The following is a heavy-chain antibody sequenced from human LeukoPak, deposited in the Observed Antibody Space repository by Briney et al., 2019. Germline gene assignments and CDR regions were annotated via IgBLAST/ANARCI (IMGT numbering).Heavy chain of an antibody. Sequence: SETLSLTCTISGGFISSSSYYWGWIRQPPGKGLEWIGDIYYSGSTYYSPSLKSRVSISVDTSKNQFSLILSSVTAADTALFYCARRRYYDSTGYFDGGQGTQVTVS. V-gene: IGHV4-39*01. CDR3: ARRRYYDSTGYFD. CDR2: IYYSGST. CDR1: GGFISSSSYY. J-gene: IGHJ1*01. D-gene: IGHD3-22*01.